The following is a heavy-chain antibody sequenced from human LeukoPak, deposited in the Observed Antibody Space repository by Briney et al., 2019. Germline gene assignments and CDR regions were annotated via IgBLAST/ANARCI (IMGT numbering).Heavy chain of an antibody. CDR2: IYYSGST. CDR1: GGSISSYY. Sequence: PSETLSLTCTVSGGSISSYYWSWIRQPPGKGLEWIGYIYYSGSTNYNPSLKSRVTISVDTFKNQFSLKLSSVTAADTAVYYCAKGLQRYSSSWYWESWGQGTLVTVSS. D-gene: IGHD6-13*01. J-gene: IGHJ5*02. CDR3: AKGLQRYSSSWYWES. V-gene: IGHV4-59*01.